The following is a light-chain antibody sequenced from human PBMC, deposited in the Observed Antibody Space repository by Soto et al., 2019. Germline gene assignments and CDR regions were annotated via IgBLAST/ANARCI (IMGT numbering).Light chain of an antibody. V-gene: IGKV3-20*01. CDR1: QSVSSSY. Sequence: EIVLTQSPGPLSLSPGERATLSCRASQSVSSSYLVWHQQKPGQAPRLLIYAASRGSTGIPDRFSGSGSGTDFTLTICRLEPEDFAVYNCQQYGSSPWTFGQGTEVDIK. CDR2: AAS. J-gene: IGKJ1*01. CDR3: QQYGSSPWT.